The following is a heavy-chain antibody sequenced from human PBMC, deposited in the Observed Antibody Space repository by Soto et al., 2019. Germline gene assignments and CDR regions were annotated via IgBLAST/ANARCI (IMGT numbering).Heavy chain of an antibody. CDR3: VRDPSRGKEGARYVDL. Sequence: EVQLVESGGGLVQPGGSLRLSCAASGFSLYNYAMDWVRQAPGQGLEWVSYISLSSANIHYADSVRGRFTVSRDNAKNSLYLQMNSLSDEETAVYYCVRDPSRGKEGARYVDLWGRGTLVTVSS. V-gene: IGHV3-48*02. CDR2: ISLSSANI. D-gene: IGHD1-26*01. J-gene: IGHJ2*01. CDR1: GFSLYNYA.